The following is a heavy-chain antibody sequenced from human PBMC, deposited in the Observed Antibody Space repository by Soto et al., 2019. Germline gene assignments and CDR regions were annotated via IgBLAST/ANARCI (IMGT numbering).Heavy chain of an antibody. CDR2: IHHSGTT. D-gene: IGHD2-8*01. J-gene: IGHJ4*02. CDR3: ARYNSYAIDY. Sequence: SETLSLTCTVSGTSISSYYWSWIRQPPGKGLEWIANIHHSGTTNYNPSLASRVTLSVDTSKNQFSLKMTSVTAADRAMYFCARYNSYAIDYWGRGTLVTVSS. CDR1: GTSISSYY. V-gene: IGHV4-59*01.